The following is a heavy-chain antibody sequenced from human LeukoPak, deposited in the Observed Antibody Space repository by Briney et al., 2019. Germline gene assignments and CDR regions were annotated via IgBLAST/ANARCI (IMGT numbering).Heavy chain of an antibody. Sequence: SETLSLTCTVSGDSISSYYWSWIRQPAGTGLEWIGRIYTGGSTNYNSSLKSRVTMSVDTSKNQFSLKLSSVTAADTAVYYCARGDYGSGSYYNVHAFDIWGQGTMVTVSS. CDR2: IYTGGST. CDR1: GDSISSYY. D-gene: IGHD3-10*01. CDR3: ARGDYGSGSYYNVHAFDI. J-gene: IGHJ3*02. V-gene: IGHV4-4*07.